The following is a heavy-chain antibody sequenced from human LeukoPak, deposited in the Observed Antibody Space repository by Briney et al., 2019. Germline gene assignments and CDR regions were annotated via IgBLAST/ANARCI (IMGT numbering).Heavy chain of an antibody. CDR2: ISYARSNK. Sequence: GGSLRLSCAASGFTFSTYAMHWVRQAPGKGLEWVAVISYARSNKYYADSVKGRFTISRDNSKNTLYLQMNGLKPEDTAVYYCARNLEFVTTNDAMVVWGQGTTVTVSS. D-gene: IGHD4-17*01. V-gene: IGHV3-30*04. CDR1: GFTFSTYA. J-gene: IGHJ6*02. CDR3: ARNLEFVTTNDAMVV.